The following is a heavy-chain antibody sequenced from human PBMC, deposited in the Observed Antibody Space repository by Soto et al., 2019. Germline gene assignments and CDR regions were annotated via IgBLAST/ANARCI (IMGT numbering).Heavy chain of an antibody. J-gene: IGHJ4*02. CDR1: GYTFTGYA. V-gene: IGHV1-3*05. CDR3: ARAVAVPADFDY. D-gene: IGHD6-19*01. CDR2: INVGNGNT. Sequence: VQLVQSGAEEKKPGASVKVSCKASGYTFTGYAVHWVRQAPGQRLEWMGWINVGNGNTKYSQKFQGRVTITRDTSASIAYMELSSLRSEDTAVYYCARAVAVPADFDYWGQGTLVTVSS.